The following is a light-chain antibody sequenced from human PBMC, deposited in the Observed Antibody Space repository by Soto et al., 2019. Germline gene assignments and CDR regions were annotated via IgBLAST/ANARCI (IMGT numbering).Light chain of an antibody. J-gene: IGLJ2*01. V-gene: IGLV2-14*01. Sequence: QSVLTQPASVSGSPGRSITISCTGTSSDVGGYNYVSWYQQHPGKAPQLIIYEVTNRPSGVSNRFSGSKSGNTASLTISGLQAEDEAHYYCSSYTSSSTLEVVFGGGTQLTV. CDR1: SSDVGGYNY. CDR2: EVT. CDR3: SSYTSSSTLEVV.